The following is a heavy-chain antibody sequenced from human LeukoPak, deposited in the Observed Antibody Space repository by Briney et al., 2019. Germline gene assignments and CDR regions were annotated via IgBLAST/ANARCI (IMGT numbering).Heavy chain of an antibody. CDR2: ISDHNGNT. CDR3: ARVLTYSGSYNYYLDY. Sequence: ASVKVSCKASGYTFNSYGISWVRQAPGQGLEWMGWISDHNGNTNYAQTLQGRVTMTTDTSTNTAYMELRSLRSDDTAVYYCARVLTYSGSYNYYLDYWGQGNLVTVSS. CDR1: GYTFNSYG. D-gene: IGHD1-26*01. V-gene: IGHV1-18*01. J-gene: IGHJ4*02.